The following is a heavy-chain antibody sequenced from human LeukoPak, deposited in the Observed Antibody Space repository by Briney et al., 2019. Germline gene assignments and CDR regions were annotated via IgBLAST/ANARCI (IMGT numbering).Heavy chain of an antibody. D-gene: IGHD2-15*01. CDR1: GYTFTGYY. CDR3: ARENYCSGGSCYGYFQH. Sequence: ASVKVSCKASGYTFTGYYMHWVRQAPGQGLEWMGWINPNSGGTNYAQKFQGRVTMTRDTYISTAYMELSRLRSDDTAVYYCARENYCSGGSCYGYFQHWGQGTLVTVSS. CDR2: INPNSGGT. V-gene: IGHV1-2*02. J-gene: IGHJ1*01.